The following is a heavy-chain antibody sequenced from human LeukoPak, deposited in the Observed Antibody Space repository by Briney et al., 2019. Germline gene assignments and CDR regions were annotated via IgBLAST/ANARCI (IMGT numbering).Heavy chain of an antibody. CDR1: GGSFSGYY. CDR3: ARRYGSGWYYFDY. Sequence: SETLSLTCAVYGGSFSGYYWNWIRQSPGKGLEWIGEIDHSGSTNYNPSLKSRVTLSVDTFKSQLSLKLSSVTAADTAVYYCARRYGSGWYYFDYWGQGTLVTVSS. CDR2: IDHSGST. D-gene: IGHD6-19*01. J-gene: IGHJ4*02. V-gene: IGHV4-34*01.